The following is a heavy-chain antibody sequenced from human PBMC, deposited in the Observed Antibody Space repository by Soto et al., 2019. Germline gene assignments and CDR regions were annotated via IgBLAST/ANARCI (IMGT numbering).Heavy chain of an antibody. J-gene: IGHJ6*02. V-gene: IGHV1-46*03. CDR1: GYTFTSYY. Sequence: QVQLVQSGAEVKKPGASVKVSCKASGYTFTSYYMHWVRQAPGQGLECMGIINPSGGSTSYAQKFQGRATMTRDTSTSTVYMELSSLRSADTAGYYCAIGAGTTSSPYYYGMDVWGQGTTVTVSS. CDR3: AIGAGTTSSPYYYGMDV. D-gene: IGHD1-1*01. CDR2: INPSGGST.